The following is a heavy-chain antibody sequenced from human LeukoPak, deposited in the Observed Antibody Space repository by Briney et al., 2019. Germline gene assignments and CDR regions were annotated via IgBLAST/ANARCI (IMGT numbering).Heavy chain of an antibody. V-gene: IGHV3-43*01. Sequence: GGSLRLSCAASGFTFDDYAMHWVRQAPGKGLEWVSLISWDGGSTYYADSVKGRFIISRDNSKNTLYLQMNNLRTEDTAVYYCAKFIGSDWGLFDYWGQGTLVSVSS. J-gene: IGHJ4*02. CDR2: ISWDGGST. D-gene: IGHD3-9*01. CDR3: AKFIGSDWGLFDY. CDR1: GFTFDDYA.